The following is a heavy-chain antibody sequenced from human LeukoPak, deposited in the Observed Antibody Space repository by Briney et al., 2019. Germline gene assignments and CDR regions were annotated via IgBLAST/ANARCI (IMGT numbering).Heavy chain of an antibody. CDR3: ARDLGGLYYYDSSGTEFDY. D-gene: IGHD3-22*01. V-gene: IGHV4-61*02. CDR1: GGSISSGSYY. J-gene: IGHJ4*02. Sequence: SETLSLTCTVSGGSISSGSYYWSWIRQPAGKVLEWIGRIHTSGSTNYNPSLKSRVTMSVDTSKNQFSLKLSSVTAADTAVYYCARDLGGLYYYDSSGTEFDYWGQGTLVTVSS. CDR2: IHTSGST.